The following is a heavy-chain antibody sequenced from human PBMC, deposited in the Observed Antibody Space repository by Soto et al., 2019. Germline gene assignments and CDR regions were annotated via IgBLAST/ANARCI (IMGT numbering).Heavy chain of an antibody. D-gene: IGHD2-15*01. V-gene: IGHV4-30-4*08. CDR1: GGSISSGYCC. CDR2: ICYSGRT. CDR3: ASEARGILTHFDY. Sequence: PSETLSLPCTVSGGSISSGYCCWTWIRQPPGKGLEWIGNICYSGRTYYNPSLNSRVPISEDTSNNHFSLRLSSVTAAHPAAYYRASEARGILTHFDYRRQRPLVTVS. J-gene: IGHJ4*02.